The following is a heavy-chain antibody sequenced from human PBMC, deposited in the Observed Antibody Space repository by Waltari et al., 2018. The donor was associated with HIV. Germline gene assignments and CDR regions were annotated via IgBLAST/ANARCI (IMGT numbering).Heavy chain of an antibody. J-gene: IGHJ6*02. V-gene: IGHV3-53*01. CDR2: FYSGGST. CDR1: GFTVSSNY. CDR3: AADRQSASYV. Sequence: EVQLVESGGGLIQPGGSLRLSCAASGFTVSSNYMSWVRQAPGKGVEWVSVFYSGGSTYYADSVKGRFTISRDNSKNTLYLQMNSLRAEDTVVYYCAADRQSASYVWGQGTTVTVSS. D-gene: IGHD6-6*01.